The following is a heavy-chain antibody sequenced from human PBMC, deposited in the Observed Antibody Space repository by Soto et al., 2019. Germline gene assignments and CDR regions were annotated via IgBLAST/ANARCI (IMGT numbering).Heavy chain of an antibody. Sequence: SETLSLTCTVSDGSISNYYCNWIRQPAGKGLEWIGRIDTSGSTNYNPSLKSRVTMSVDTSKQEFSLKLSSVTAADTALYYCARGGQDFWSGPFDYWGRGALVTVSS. CDR1: DGSISNYY. V-gene: IGHV4-4*07. D-gene: IGHD3-3*01. CDR2: IDTSGST. CDR3: ARGGQDFWSGPFDY. J-gene: IGHJ4*02.